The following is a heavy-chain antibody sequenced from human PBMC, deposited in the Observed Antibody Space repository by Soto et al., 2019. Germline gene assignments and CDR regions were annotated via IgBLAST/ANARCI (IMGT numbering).Heavy chain of an antibody. CDR1: GVTFSTSG. Sequence: QVQLVQSGAEVKKPGSSLKVSCKTSGVTFSTSGISRVRQGPGQGLEWMGGIIPLFGTPKYARKFQGRVSITADDSATTTYLEVRGPSSDDTAIYYCARVPPSICGGGNCDRLDSYFASWGQGSQVVVSS. V-gene: IGHV1-69*01. J-gene: IGHJ4*03. CDR3: ARVPPSICGGGNCDRLDSYFAS. CDR2: IIPLFGTP. D-gene: IGHD2-21*01.